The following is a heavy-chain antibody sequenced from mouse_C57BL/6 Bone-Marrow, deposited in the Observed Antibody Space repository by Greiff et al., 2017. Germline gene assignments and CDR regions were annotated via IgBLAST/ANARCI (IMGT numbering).Heavy chain of an antibody. D-gene: IGHD1-1*01. J-gene: IGHJ2*01. CDR1: GFNIKDDY. V-gene: IGHV14-4*01. CDR3: TPFTTVGAGDY. CDR2: IDPENGYT. Sequence: VQLQQSGAELVRPGASVKLSCTASGFNIKDDYMHWVKQRPEQGLEWIGWIDPENGYTESASKFQGKATITADKSSNTAYLQLSSLTSEDTAVYYCTPFTTVGAGDYWGQGTTLTVSS.